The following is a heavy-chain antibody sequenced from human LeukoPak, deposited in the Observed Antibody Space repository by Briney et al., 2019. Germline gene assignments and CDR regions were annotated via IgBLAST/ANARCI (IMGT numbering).Heavy chain of an antibody. J-gene: IGHJ4*02. CDR2: ISYDGSNK. Sequence: PGRSLRLSCAASGFTFSSYAMHWVRQAPGKGLEWVAVISYDGSNKYYADSVKGRFTISRDNSKNTLSLQMNSLRAEDTAVYYCAKIHCSPSSCDEFDYWGQGTLVTVSS. CDR3: AKIHCSPSSCDEFDY. D-gene: IGHD2-2*01. CDR1: GFTFSSYA. V-gene: IGHV3-30-3*02.